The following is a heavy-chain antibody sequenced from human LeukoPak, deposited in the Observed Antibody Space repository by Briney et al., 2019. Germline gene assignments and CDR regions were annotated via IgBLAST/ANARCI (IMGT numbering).Heavy chain of an antibody. CDR3: AWDDDYTNYFGS. J-gene: IGHJ4*02. CDR1: GGTVSSYA. Sequence: VASVKVSCKASGGTVSSYAINWVRQAPGQGLEWMGGIIPIFATANYAQKFQGRVTITTDESTSTAYMELSSLRSEDTAVYYCAWDDDYTNYFGSWGQGTQVTVSS. D-gene: IGHD4-11*01. CDR2: IIPIFATA. V-gene: IGHV1-69*05.